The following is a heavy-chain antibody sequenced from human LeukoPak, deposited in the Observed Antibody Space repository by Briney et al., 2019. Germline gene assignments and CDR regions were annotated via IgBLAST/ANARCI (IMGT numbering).Heavy chain of an antibody. D-gene: IGHD6-6*01. Sequence: GGSLRLSCTASGFTFSDYSMSWVRQAPGKGLEWVAVISYDGSNKYYADSVKGRFTISRDNSKNTLYLQMNSLKTEDTAVYYCTTDRVFIAARGFGVDYWGQGTLVTVSS. CDR3: TTDRVFIAARGFGVDY. J-gene: IGHJ4*02. V-gene: IGHV3-30-3*01. CDR2: ISYDGSNK. CDR1: GFTFSDYS.